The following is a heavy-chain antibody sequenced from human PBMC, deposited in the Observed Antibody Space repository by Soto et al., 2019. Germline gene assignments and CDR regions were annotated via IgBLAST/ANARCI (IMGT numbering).Heavy chain of an antibody. CDR1: GGSISSYY. Sequence: QVQLQESGPGLVKPSETLSLTCTVSGGSISSYYWSWIRQPPGKGLEWIGYIYYSGSTNYNPSLKSRVTISVDTSKNHFSLKLSSVTAADTAMYYCARVNSTGGCSGGSCYPNYYYGMDVWGQGTTVTVSS. D-gene: IGHD2-15*01. V-gene: IGHV4-59*01. CDR3: ARVNSTGGCSGGSCYPNYYYGMDV. CDR2: IYYSGST. J-gene: IGHJ6*02.